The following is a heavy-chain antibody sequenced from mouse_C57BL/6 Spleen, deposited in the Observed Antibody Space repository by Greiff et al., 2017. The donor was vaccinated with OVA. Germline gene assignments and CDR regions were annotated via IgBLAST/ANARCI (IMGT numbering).Heavy chain of an antibody. CDR1: GYTFTSYW. V-gene: IGHV1-69*01. D-gene: IGHD1-1*01. J-gene: IGHJ1*03. CDR3: ARRNYGSSDWYFDV. CDR2: IDPSDSYT. Sequence: QVQLQQPGAELVMPGASVKLSCKASGYTFTSYWMHWVKQRPGQGLEWIGEIDPSDSYTNYNQKFKGKSTLTVDKSSSTAYMQLSSLTSEDSAVYYCARRNYGSSDWYFDVWGTGTTVTVSS.